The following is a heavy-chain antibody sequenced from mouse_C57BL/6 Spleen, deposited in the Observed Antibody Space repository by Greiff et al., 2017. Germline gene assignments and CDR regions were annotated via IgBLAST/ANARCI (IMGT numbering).Heavy chain of an antibody. Sequence: DVMLVESGGGLVQPGGSLKLSCAASGFTFSDYYMSWVRQTPEKRLEWVAYISNGGGSTYYPDTVKGRFTISRDNAKHNLYLQMSRLKSEDAAMYCGRGGDSPEALDYWGQGTSVTVSS. CDR3: RGGDSPEALDY. D-gene: IGHD2-12*01. CDR1: GFTFSDYY. CDR2: ISNGGGST. V-gene: IGHV5-12*01. J-gene: IGHJ4*01.